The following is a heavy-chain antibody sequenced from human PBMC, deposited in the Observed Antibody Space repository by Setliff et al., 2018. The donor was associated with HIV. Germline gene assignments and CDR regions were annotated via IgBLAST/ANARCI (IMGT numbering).Heavy chain of an antibody. CDR1: GGSLSTSSFY. V-gene: IGHV4-39*01. D-gene: IGHD4-17*01. CDR3: ARHRSYGDYDPNWFDP. Sequence: SETLSLTCTVSGGSLSTSSFYWGWIRQPPGKGLQWIGSIYFSGSTYYNPSLKSRVTISVDTSKNQFSLKLRSVTAADTGIYYCARHRSYGDYDPNWFDPWGQGTRVTSPQ. J-gene: IGHJ5*02. CDR2: IYFSGST.